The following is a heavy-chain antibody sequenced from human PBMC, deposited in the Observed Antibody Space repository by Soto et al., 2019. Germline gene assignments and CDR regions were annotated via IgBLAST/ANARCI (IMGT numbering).Heavy chain of an antibody. D-gene: IGHD3-22*01. V-gene: IGHV3-11*01. CDR2: ISSSADTI. CDR1: GFSFSDYY. CDR3: ARAPGAYYYDSSGYSAHAFDI. Sequence: QVQLVESGGGLVKPGGSLRLSCAASGFSFSDYYMSWIRQSPGKGLEWLSYISSSADTIYYADSVKGRFTISRDNAKNSLYLQMNSLRAEDTAVYYCARAPGAYYYDSSGYSAHAFDIWGQGTMVTVSS. J-gene: IGHJ3*02.